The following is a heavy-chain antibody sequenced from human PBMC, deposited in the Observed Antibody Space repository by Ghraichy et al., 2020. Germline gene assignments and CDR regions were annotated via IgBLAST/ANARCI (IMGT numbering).Heavy chain of an antibody. CDR3: ARDSGLLYTSSWWTSFDH. J-gene: IGHJ4*02. CDR2: ISYDGSNR. Sequence: GGSLRLSCAVSGFTFSDYAMHWVRQAPGKGLEWVAAISYDGSNRYYSDAVKGRFTSSRDTPQNTLYLQMNSLTPEDTATYYCARDSGLLYTSSWWTSFDHWGRGTLVTVSS. D-gene: IGHD6-13*01. V-gene: IGHV3-30*04. CDR1: GFTFSDYA.